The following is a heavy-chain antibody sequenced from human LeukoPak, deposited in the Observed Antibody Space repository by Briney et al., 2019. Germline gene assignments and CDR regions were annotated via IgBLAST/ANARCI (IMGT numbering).Heavy chain of an antibody. Sequence: GESLKISCKGSGYSFTSYWIAWVRQMPGKGLEWMGVIYPGDSDTRYSPSFQGQVTLSADKSISTAYLQWSSLKASDTAIYYCARALVGAATLSYWGQGTLVTVSS. CDR3: ARALVGAATLSY. J-gene: IGHJ4*02. CDR1: GYSFTSYW. D-gene: IGHD1-26*01. CDR2: IYPGDSDT. V-gene: IGHV5-51*01.